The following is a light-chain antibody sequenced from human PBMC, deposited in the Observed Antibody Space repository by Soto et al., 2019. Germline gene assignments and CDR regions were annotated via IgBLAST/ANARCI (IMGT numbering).Light chain of an antibody. CDR1: HSVYNY. CDR3: QQTYINPFS. V-gene: IGKV1-39*01. CDR2: SAA. J-gene: IGKJ5*01. Sequence: DIQMTQSPSSLAASVGDRVNITCRASHSVYNYFHWYQQKPGKAPRLLVHSAAKLEFGVPLRLSGSGSGTDFALTISGLQPEDFASYFCQQTYINPFSFGQGARL.